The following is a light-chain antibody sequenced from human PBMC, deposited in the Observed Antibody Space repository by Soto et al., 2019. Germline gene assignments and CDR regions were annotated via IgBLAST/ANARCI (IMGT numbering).Light chain of an antibody. V-gene: IGKV1-6*01. CDR2: AAS. CDR3: LQDINYPWT. J-gene: IGKJ1*01. CDR1: QDCSRS. Sequence: IQLTQSPSFLSASVGDRVTITCRASQDCSRSLGWYRQKPGRVPELLISAASNLQSGVPPRFSGSGSGTDFTLAISSLQPEDSATYYCLQDINYPWTFGQGTKVDIK.